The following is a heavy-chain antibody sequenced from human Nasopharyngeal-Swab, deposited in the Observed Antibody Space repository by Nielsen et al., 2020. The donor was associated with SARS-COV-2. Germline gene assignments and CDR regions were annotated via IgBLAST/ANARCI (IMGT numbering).Heavy chain of an antibody. CDR1: GFTFSSYG. J-gene: IGHJ4*02. CDR3: ARGFVFTMVRGGFDY. Sequence: GGSLRLSCAASGFTFSSYGMHWVRQAPGKGLEWVAVIWYDGSNKYYADSVKGRFTISRDNSKNTLYLQMNSLRAEDTAVYYCARGFVFTMVRGGFDYWSQGTLVTVSS. V-gene: IGHV3-33*01. CDR2: IWYDGSNK. D-gene: IGHD3-10*01.